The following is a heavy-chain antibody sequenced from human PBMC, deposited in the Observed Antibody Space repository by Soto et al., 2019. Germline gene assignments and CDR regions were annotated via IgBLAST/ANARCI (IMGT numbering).Heavy chain of an antibody. CDR3: ARLQFGEGFDY. CDR1: GVAIRSYF. V-gene: IGHV4-59*12. CDR2: TYYTADT. J-gene: IGHJ4*02. Sequence: SETLSLTCTVSGVAIRSYFWSLLRQPPGKGLEWIGSTYYTADTKYNPSLESRATISADPSKNQFSLHLTSVTAADTAVYYCARLQFGEGFDYWGQGALVTVSS. D-gene: IGHD3-10*01.